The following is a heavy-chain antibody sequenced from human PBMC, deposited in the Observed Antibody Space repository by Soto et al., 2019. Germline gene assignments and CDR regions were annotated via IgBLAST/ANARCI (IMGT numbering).Heavy chain of an antibody. CDR1: GDSVSSNTAS. CDR2: TYFRSKWYN. D-gene: IGHD5-12*01. CDR3: AKGDNLGPKKGYAFDP. Sequence: SQTLSLTCAISGDSVSSNTASWNWIRQSPSRGLEWLGRTYFRSKWYNDYAVSVKSRIIINPDTSNNQFSLQLNSVTPEDTAVYFCAKGDNLGPKKGYAFDPWGQGIMVTDSS. V-gene: IGHV6-1*01. J-gene: IGHJ5*02.